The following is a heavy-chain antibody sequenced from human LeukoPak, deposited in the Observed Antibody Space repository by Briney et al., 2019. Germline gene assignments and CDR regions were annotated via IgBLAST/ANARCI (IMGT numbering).Heavy chain of an antibody. Sequence: PGGSLRLSCAASGFTFSTYWMSWVRQAPGKGLEWVANIKNAGSEKYSVDSVKGRFTISRDNAKNSLYLQMNSLRAEDTAVYYCTRESDHSNYPGTFDHWGQGTRVTVSS. J-gene: IGHJ4*02. CDR3: TRESDHSNYPGTFDH. CDR2: IKNAGSEK. D-gene: IGHD4-11*01. V-gene: IGHV3-7*01. CDR1: GFTFSTYW.